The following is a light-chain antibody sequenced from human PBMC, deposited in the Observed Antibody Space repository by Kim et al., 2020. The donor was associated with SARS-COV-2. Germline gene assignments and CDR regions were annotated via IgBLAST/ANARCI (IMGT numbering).Light chain of an antibody. J-gene: IGLJ2*01. Sequence: GHGVTVACAWGWSNFGSNHVYWNHQFPGTTPKLLIYSNDQRPSGVAYRFSGSKSGTSASLAISGLRSEDEADYHCATWDDSLSGVLFGGGTQLTVL. CDR2: SND. CDR3: ATWDDSLSGVL. CDR1: WSNFGSNH. V-gene: IGLV1-47*02.